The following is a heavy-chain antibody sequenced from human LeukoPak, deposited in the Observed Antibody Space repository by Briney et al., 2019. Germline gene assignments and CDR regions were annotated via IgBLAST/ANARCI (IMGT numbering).Heavy chain of an antibody. J-gene: IGHJ1*01. CDR1: GYTFIGYY. CDR2: INARNGDT. V-gene: IGHV1-2*02. Sequence: ASVKVSFKASGYTFIGYYIHWVRQAPGRGLEWVGWINARNGDTNYAQKFQGRVILTRDTSITTSYMEVISLTSDDTAVYYCARASLASAGTRFWGQGTLVIVSS. D-gene: IGHD6-13*01. CDR3: ARASLASAGTRF.